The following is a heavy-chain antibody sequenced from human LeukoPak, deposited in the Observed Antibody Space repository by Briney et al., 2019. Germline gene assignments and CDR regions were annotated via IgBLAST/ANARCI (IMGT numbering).Heavy chain of an antibody. CDR1: GFTLSKYW. D-gene: IGHD3-3*01. CDR3: VRDLVSGYPDAFDI. V-gene: IGHV3-74*01. CDR2: INFEGSTT. Sequence: PGGSLRLSCVASGFTLSKYWMHWVRQVPGKGLVWVSRINFEGSTTNYADSVKGRFTISRDNAKNTLYLQMSSLRAEDTAVYYYVRDLVSGYPDAFDIWGQGTMVTVSS. J-gene: IGHJ3*02.